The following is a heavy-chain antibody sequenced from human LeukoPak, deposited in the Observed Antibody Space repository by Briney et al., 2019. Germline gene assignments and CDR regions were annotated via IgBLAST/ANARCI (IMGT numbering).Heavy chain of an antibody. V-gene: IGHV4-39*07. J-gene: IGHJ5*02. CDR1: GGSISSSSYY. CDR3: ARWANYGSGTNWFDP. CDR2: IYYSGST. D-gene: IGHD3-10*01. Sequence: SETLSLTCTVSGGSISSSSYYWGWIRQPPGKGLEWIGSIYYSGSTYYNPSLKSRVTISVDTSKNQFSLKLSSVTAADTAVYYCARWANYGSGTNWFDPWGQGTLVTVSS.